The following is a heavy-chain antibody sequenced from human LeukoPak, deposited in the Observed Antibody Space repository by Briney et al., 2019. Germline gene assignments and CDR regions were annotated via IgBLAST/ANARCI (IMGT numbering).Heavy chain of an antibody. D-gene: IGHD2/OR15-2a*01. J-gene: IGHJ5*02. CDR3: ATHEGPPRFRFDP. V-gene: IGHV4-59*08. CDR2: IYYSGST. CDR1: SVSISSYY. Sequence: SETLSLTCTVSSVSISSYYWRWIRQPPGKGLEWIGYIYYSGSTNYNPSLKSRVTISVDTYKNQFSLGLLSADATDTYMYYCATHEGPPRFRFDPWGQGTLVTVSS.